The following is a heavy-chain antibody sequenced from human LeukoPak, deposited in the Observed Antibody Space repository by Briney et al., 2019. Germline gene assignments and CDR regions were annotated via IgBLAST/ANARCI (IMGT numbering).Heavy chain of an antibody. CDR3: ARGYGSGGFWWFDP. V-gene: IGHV1-69*04. D-gene: IGHD3-10*01. CDR1: GGTFSSYA. J-gene: IGHJ5*02. Sequence: ASVKVSCKASGGTFSSYAISWVRQAPGQGLEWMGRIIPILGIANYAQKFQGRVTITADKSTSTAYMELSSLRSEDTAVYYCARGYGSGGFWWFDPWGQGTLVTVSS. CDR2: IIPILGIA.